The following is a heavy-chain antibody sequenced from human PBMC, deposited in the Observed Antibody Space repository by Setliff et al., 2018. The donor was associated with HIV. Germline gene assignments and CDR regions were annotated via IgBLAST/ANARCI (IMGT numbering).Heavy chain of an antibody. J-gene: IGHJ4*02. D-gene: IGHD3-10*01. V-gene: IGHV1-46*01. CDR2: INPSGGRT. CDR1: GYTFTNYY. Sequence: ASVKVSCKASGYTFTNYYIHWVRQAPGQGLEWMGLINPSGGRTSYAQKFQGRLTMTRDTSRSTAYMELGSLRSEDTAIYYCATPDYYGSATYNLALHYWGQGTLVTVSS. CDR3: ATPDYYGSATYNLALHY.